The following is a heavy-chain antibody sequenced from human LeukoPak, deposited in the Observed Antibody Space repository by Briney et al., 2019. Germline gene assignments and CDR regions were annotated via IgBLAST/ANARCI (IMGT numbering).Heavy chain of an antibody. J-gene: IGHJ4*02. CDR3: ARENSGSYREFDY. CDR1: GGSISSYY. Sequence: AETLSLTCTVSGGSISSYYWSWIRQPAGKGLEWIGRIYTSGSTNYNASLKSRVSMSVDTSNNQFSLKLSSVTDADTAVFYCARENSGSYREFDYWGEGSLVAVSS. V-gene: IGHV4-4*07. D-gene: IGHD1-26*01. CDR2: IYTSGST.